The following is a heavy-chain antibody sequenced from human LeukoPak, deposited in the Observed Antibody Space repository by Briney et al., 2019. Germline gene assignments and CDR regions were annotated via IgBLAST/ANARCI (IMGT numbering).Heavy chain of an antibody. Sequence: PGGSLRLSCAASGFTFSTYSMNWVRQAPGKGLEWVSSIISSSSYIYYADSVKGRFTISRDNAKNSLYLQMNSLRAEDTAVYYCARYPQYCSGGSCYSFDYWGQGTLVTVSS. V-gene: IGHV3-21*01. J-gene: IGHJ4*02. D-gene: IGHD2-15*01. CDR2: IISSSSYI. CDR1: GFTFSTYS. CDR3: ARYPQYCSGGSCYSFDY.